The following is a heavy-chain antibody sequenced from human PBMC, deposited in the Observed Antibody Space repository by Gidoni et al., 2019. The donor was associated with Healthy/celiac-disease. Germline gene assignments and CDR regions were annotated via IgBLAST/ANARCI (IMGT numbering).Heavy chain of an antibody. CDR3: ARGRGWELLTSYFDY. J-gene: IGHJ4*02. CDR1: GFTFSSYA. D-gene: IGHD1-26*01. CDR2: ISYDGSNK. Sequence: QVQLVESGGGVVQPGRSRRLPCAASGFTFSSYAMHWVRQAPGKGLEWVAVISYDGSNKYYADSVKGRFTISSDNSKTTLYLQMNSLRAEDTAVYYCARGRGWELLTSYFDYWGQGTLVTVSS. V-gene: IGHV3-30-3*01.